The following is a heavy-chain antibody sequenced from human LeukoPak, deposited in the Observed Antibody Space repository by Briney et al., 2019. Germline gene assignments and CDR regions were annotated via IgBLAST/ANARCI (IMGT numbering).Heavy chain of an antibody. CDR3: ARRRTGWFDP. J-gene: IGHJ5*02. CDR2: IYHSGST. Sequence: SETLSLTCAVSGYSISSGYYWGWIRQPPGKGLEWIGSIYHSGSTYYNPSLKSRVTISVDTSKNQFSLKLSSVTAADTAVHYCARRRTGWFDPWGQGTLVTVSS. V-gene: IGHV4-38-2*01. D-gene: IGHD1-14*01. CDR1: GYSISSGYY.